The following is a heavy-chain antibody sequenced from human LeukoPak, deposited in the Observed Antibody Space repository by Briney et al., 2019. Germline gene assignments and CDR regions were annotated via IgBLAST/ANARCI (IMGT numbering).Heavy chain of an antibody. V-gene: IGHV1-69*05. CDR2: IIPIFGTA. CDR3: ASGGIYSGDYYYYYYMDV. Sequence: SVKVSCKASGGTFSSYAISWVRQAPGQGLEWMGGIIPIFGTANYALKFQGRVTITTDESTGTAYMELSSLRSEDTAVYYCASGGIYSGDYYYYYYMDVWGKGTTVTVSS. D-gene: IGHD2-15*01. CDR1: GGTFSSYA. J-gene: IGHJ6*03.